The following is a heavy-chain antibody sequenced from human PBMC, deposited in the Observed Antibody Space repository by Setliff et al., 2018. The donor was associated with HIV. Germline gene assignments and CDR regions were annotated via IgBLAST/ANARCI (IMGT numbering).Heavy chain of an antibody. CDR2: ISGSGGST. D-gene: IGHD6-6*01. V-gene: IGHV3-23*01. CDR1: GFTFSSYA. Sequence: GGSLRLSCAASGFTFSSYAMSWVRQAPGKGLEWVSGISGSGGSTYYADSVKGRFTISRDNSKNTLYRQMNSLRAEDSAVYYCAKQYSMYYYDYMDVWGKGTTVTVSS. CDR3: AKQYSMYYYDYMDV. J-gene: IGHJ6*03.